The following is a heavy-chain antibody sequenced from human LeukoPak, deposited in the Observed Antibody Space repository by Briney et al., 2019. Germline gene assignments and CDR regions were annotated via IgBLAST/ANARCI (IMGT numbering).Heavy chain of an antibody. CDR3: ARDFTDRSDY. CDR2: IWHDGSHK. D-gene: IGHD1-14*01. J-gene: IGHJ4*02. Sequence: PGRSLRLSCAASGFAFNTYAMHWVRQAPGQGLEWVALIWHDGSHKFYSNSVRGQFTISRDNSKNTVSLQMNSLRAEDTAVYYCARDFTDRSDYWGQGTLVTVSS. CDR1: GFAFNTYA. V-gene: IGHV3-33*01.